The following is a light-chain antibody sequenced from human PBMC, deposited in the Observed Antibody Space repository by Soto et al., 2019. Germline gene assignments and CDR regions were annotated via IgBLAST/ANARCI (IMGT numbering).Light chain of an antibody. CDR1: SSDVGGYDY. CDR3: GSYAASNSVVV. V-gene: IGLV2-8*01. J-gene: IGLJ2*01. CDR2: EVN. Sequence: QSALTQPPSASGSPGQSVTISCTGTSSDVGGYDYVSWYQQVPGKAPKLIIYEVNKRPSGVPGRFSGSKSGNTASLTVSGLQIEDEAIYYCGSYAASNSVVVFGGGTKLTVL.